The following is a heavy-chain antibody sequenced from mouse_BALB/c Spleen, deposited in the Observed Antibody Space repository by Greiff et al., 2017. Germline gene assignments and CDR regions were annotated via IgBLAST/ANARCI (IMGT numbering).Heavy chain of an antibody. CDR1: GYTFTDYN. Sequence: VHVKQSGPELVKPGASVKISCKASGYTFTDYNMHWVKQSHGKSLEWIGYIYPYNGGTGYNQKFKSKATLTVDNSSSTAYMELRSLTSEDSAVYYCARDYDYAMDYWGQGTSVTVSS. D-gene: IGHD2-4*01. CDR3: ARDYDYAMDY. V-gene: IGHV1S29*02. J-gene: IGHJ4*01. CDR2: IYPYNGGT.